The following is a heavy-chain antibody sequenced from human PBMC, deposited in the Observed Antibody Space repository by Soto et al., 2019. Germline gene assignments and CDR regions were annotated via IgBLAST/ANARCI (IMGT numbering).Heavy chain of an antibody. CDR2: ISGSGGSP. CDR1: GFSFSTYT. V-gene: IGHV3-23*01. D-gene: IGHD2-8*01. Sequence: GSLRLSCAASGFSFSTYTMSWVRRAPGKGLEWVSAISGSGGSPSYADSVQGRFTISRDNPKKTLYLQMNSLRAEDTAVYYCAKARCTTSNCYVPDYWGQGTQVTVSS. J-gene: IGHJ4*02. CDR3: AKARCTTSNCYVPDY.